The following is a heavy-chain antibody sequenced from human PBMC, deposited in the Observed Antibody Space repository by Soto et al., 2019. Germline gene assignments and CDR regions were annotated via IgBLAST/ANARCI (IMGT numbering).Heavy chain of an antibody. D-gene: IGHD5-12*01. CDR3: ARTLRAYSGYPDY. J-gene: IGHJ4*02. V-gene: IGHV3-23*01. CDR2: ISGSGGST. Sequence: EVQLLESGGGLVQPRGSLRLSCAASGFTFSSYAMSWVHQAPGKGLEWVSGISGSGGSTYYADSVKGRFTISRDNSKNTLYLQMHSLRAEDTAVYYCARTLRAYSGYPDYWGQGTLVTVSS. CDR1: GFTFSSYA.